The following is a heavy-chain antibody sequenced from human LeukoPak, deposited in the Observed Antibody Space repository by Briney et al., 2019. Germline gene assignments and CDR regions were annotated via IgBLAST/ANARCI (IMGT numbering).Heavy chain of an antibody. D-gene: IGHD6-13*01. CDR2: IYHSGST. CDR1: GYSISSGYY. CDR3: ARVAAAGDY. V-gene: IGHV4-38-2*02. Sequence: SETLSLTCTVSGYSISSGYYWGWIRQPPGKGLEWIGSIYHSGSTYYNPSLKSRVTISVDTSKNQFSLKLSSVTAADTAVYYCARVAAAGDYWGQGTMVTVSS. J-gene: IGHJ3*01.